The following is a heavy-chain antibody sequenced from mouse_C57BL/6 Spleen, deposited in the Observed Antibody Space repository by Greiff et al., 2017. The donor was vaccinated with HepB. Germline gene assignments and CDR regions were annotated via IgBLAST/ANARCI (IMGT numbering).Heavy chain of an antibody. CDR3: ARSTGTGFAY. V-gene: IGHV1-80*01. Sequence: VQVVESGAELVKPGASVKISCKASGYAFSSYWMNWVKQRPGKGLEWIGQIYPGDGDTNYNGKFKGKATLTADKSSSTAYMQLSSLTSEDSAVYFCARSTGTGFAYWGQGTLVTVSA. CDR1: GYAFSSYW. J-gene: IGHJ3*01. D-gene: IGHD4-1*02. CDR2: IYPGDGDT.